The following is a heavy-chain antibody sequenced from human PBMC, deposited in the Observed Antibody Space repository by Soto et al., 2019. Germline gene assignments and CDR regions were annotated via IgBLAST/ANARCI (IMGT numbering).Heavy chain of an antibody. CDR1: GGSVSSGDYY. V-gene: IGHV4-30-4*01. CDR2: IYYSGNT. J-gene: IGHJ4*02. CDR3: AYLDRGFDY. Sequence: SETLSLTCTVAGGSVSSGDYYWIWIRQPPGKGLEWIGYIYYSGNTYYNPSLKSRVTISVDTSKNQFSLKLSSVTAADTAVYYCAYLDRGFDYWGQGTLVTVSS. D-gene: IGHD2-8*01.